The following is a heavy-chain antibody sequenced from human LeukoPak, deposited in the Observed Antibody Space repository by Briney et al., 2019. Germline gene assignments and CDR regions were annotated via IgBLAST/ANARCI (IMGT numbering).Heavy chain of an antibody. J-gene: IGHJ4*02. CDR1: GGSISSYY. CDR2: IYYSGST. D-gene: IGHD3-22*01. Sequence: PSETLSLTCTVSGGSISSYYWSWIRQPPGKGLEWIGYIYYSGSTNYNPSLKSRVTISVGTSKNQFSLKLSSVTAADTAVYYCARENYDSSGYYYRFDYWGQGTLVTVSS. CDR3: ARENYDSSGYYYRFDY. V-gene: IGHV4-59*01.